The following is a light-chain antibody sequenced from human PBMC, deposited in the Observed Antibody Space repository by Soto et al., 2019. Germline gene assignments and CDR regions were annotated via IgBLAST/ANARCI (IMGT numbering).Light chain of an antibody. V-gene: IGKV3-20*01. CDR2: DAS. CDR1: QSVSNTY. J-gene: IGKJ1*01. Sequence: EIVLTQSPGTLSLSPVERATLSGMASQSVSNTYLAWYQQKPGQAPRLLIYDASSRATGIPDRFSGSGSGTDFTLTISRLEPEDFAVYYCQQYGSSGTFGQGTKVDIK. CDR3: QQYGSSGT.